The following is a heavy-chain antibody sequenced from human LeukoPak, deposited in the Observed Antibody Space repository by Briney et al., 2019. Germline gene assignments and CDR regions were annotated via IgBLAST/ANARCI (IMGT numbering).Heavy chain of an antibody. CDR3: ARTFYSTTGDYFDY. D-gene: IGHD1-26*01. CDR1: GGSISSSSYY. CDR2: IYYSGST. Sequence: SETLSLTCTVSGGSISSSSYYWGWIRQPPGKGLEWIGSIYYSGSTYYNPSLKSRVTMSVDTSKNQFSLKLSSVTAADTAVYYCARTFYSTTGDYFDYWGQGTLVTVSS. J-gene: IGHJ4*02. V-gene: IGHV4-39*07.